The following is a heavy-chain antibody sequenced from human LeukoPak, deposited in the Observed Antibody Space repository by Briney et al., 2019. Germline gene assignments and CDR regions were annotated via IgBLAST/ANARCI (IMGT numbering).Heavy chain of an antibody. CDR3: ASGGPIYYFDY. J-gene: IGHJ4*02. D-gene: IGHD2-15*01. CDR1: EFTFSSYW. CDR2: INTDESST. V-gene: IGHV3-74*01. Sequence: QTGGSLRLSCAASEFTFSSYWMHWVRHAPGKGLVWVSRINTDESSTSYADSVKGRFTISRDNAKNTLYLQMNSLRAEDTAVYYCASGGPIYYFDYWGQGTLVTVSS.